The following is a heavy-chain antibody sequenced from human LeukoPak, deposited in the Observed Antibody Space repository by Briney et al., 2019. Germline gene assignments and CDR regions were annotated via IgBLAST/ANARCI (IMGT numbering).Heavy chain of an antibody. Sequence: PSETLSLTCTVSGDSISSYYWSWIRQPPGKGLEWIGYIYYTGSTNYNPSLKSQVTISVDTSKNQFSLKLSSVTAADTAVYHCARDRCGRTSCYPGAFDIWGQGTMVTVSS. CDR2: IYYTGST. CDR1: GDSISSYY. CDR3: ARDRCGRTSCYPGAFDI. V-gene: IGHV4-59*01. J-gene: IGHJ3*02. D-gene: IGHD2-2*01.